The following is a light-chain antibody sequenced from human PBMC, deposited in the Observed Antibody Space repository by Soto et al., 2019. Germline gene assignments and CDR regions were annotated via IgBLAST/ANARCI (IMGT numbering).Light chain of an antibody. CDR3: ASWDDTLSVPI. CDR1: RSDIGSNY. J-gene: IGLJ2*01. Sequence: QSVLTQPPSASGTPGQRVTISCSGSRSDIGSNYVYWYQHLPGMAPKLLIYRNDQRPSGVPDRISGSRSGTSASLAIIGLRSEDEADYYCASWDDTLSVPIFGGATKLTVL. V-gene: IGLV1-47*01. CDR2: RND.